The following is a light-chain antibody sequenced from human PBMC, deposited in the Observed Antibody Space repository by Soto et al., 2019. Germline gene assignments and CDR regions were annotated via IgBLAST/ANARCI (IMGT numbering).Light chain of an antibody. V-gene: IGKV3-15*01. CDR3: QQYNNWPPWT. J-gene: IGKJ1*01. Sequence: ELVMTQSPATLSVSPGERATLSCRASQSVSNNLAWYQQRPGQAPRLLIYGASTRATGIPARFSGSGSGTEFTLTISSLQSEDFAVYYCQQYNNWPPWTLGQGAKVDIK. CDR2: GAS. CDR1: QSVSNN.